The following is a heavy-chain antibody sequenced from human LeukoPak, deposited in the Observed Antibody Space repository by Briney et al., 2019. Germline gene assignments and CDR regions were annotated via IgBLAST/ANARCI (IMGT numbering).Heavy chain of an antibody. Sequence: GGSLRLSCAASGFTFSSYSMNWVRQAPGKGLEWVSSISSSSSYIYYAASVKGRFTISRDNAKNSLYLQMNSLRAEDTAVYYCARDQRIGGYNSYYYYGMDVWGQGTTVTVSS. CDR2: ISSSSSYI. D-gene: IGHD5-24*01. CDR3: ARDQRIGGYNSYYYYGMDV. V-gene: IGHV3-21*01. CDR1: GFTFSSYS. J-gene: IGHJ6*02.